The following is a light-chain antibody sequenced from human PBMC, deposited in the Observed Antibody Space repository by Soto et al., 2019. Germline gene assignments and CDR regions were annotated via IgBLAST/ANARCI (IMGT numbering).Light chain of an antibody. CDR3: CSYAGSNTPFYV. V-gene: IGLV2-23*02. J-gene: IGLJ1*01. CDR2: EVT. Sequence: SLLPQPASVSWSPVQSITISCTGTNNDVGFYFLVSWYQHHPGRAPKLIIYEVTKRPSGISNRFSGSKSGNTASLTIAGLQAEDEAHYYCCSYAGSNTPFYVLGNWTKVT. CDR1: NNDVGFYFL.